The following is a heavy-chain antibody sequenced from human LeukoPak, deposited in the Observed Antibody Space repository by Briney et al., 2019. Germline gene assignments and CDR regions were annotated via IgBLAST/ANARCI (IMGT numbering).Heavy chain of an antibody. CDR2: IYYSGST. D-gene: IGHD1-20*01. Sequence: SETLSLTCTVSGGSISSSSYYWGWIRQPPGKGLEWIGSIYYSGSTYYNPSLKSQVTISVDTSKNQFSLKLSSVTAADTAVYYCARTPPNWSSNAFDIWGQGTMVTVSS. V-gene: IGHV4-39*07. CDR1: GGSISSSSYY. CDR3: ARTPPNWSSNAFDI. J-gene: IGHJ3*02.